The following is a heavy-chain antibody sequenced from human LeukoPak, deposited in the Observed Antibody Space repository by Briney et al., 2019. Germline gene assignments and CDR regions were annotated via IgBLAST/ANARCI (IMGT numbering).Heavy chain of an antibody. J-gene: IGHJ5*02. Sequence: GGSLRLSCAASGFTFSSYSMNWVRQAPGKGLEWVSYISSSSSTIYYADSVKGRFTISRDNAKNSLYLQMNSLRAEDTAVYYCARDRNPQYYDFWSGYSTWGQGTLVTVSS. CDR1: GFTFSSYS. CDR2: ISSSSSTI. V-gene: IGHV3-48*01. D-gene: IGHD3-3*01. CDR3: ARDRNPQYYDFWSGYST.